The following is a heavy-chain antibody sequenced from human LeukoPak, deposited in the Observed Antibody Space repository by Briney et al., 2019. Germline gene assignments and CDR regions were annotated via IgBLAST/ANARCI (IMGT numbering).Heavy chain of an antibody. Sequence: SETLSLTCTVSGASISSSYWDWIRQPPGKGLEWIGYVYYSGSANYNPSLESRVTMSVDTAKNQFSLKLRSVTAADTAVYYCARSPRGSGLSFDYWGQGTLVTVSS. CDR1: GASISSSY. D-gene: IGHD3-10*01. CDR2: VYYSGSA. J-gene: IGHJ4*02. V-gene: IGHV4-59*01. CDR3: ARSPRGSGLSFDY.